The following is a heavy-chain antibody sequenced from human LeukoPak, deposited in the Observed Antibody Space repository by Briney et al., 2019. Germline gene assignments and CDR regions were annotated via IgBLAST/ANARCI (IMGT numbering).Heavy chain of an antibody. CDR3: ARAAQQLVPDGWFDP. D-gene: IGHD6-13*01. CDR2: ISYDGSNK. Sequence: GGSLRLSCAASGFTFSGYAMHWVRQAPGKGLEWVAVISYDGSNKYYADSVKGRFTISRDNSKNTLYLQMNSLRAEDTAVYYCARAAQQLVPDGWFDPWGQGTLVTVSS. CDR1: GFTFSGYA. V-gene: IGHV3-30*04. J-gene: IGHJ5*02.